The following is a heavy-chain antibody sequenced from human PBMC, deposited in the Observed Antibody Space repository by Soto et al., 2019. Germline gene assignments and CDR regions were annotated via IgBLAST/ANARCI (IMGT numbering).Heavy chain of an antibody. Sequence: EVQVVETGGGVIQPGGSLRLSCAVSGFTVSSNYMSWVRQPPGKGPEWVSDIYSGGSTYYADSVTGRLTFSRDNSKHTLYLQMTSLRAEDTAVYYCARERDGHNPNWFDLWGQGTLVTVSS. CDR3: ARERDGHNPNWFDL. V-gene: IGHV3-53*02. J-gene: IGHJ5*02. CDR2: IYSGGST. D-gene: IGHD2-8*01. CDR1: GFTVSSNY.